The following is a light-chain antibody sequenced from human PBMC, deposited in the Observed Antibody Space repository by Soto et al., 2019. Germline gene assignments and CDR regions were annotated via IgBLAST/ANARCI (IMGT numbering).Light chain of an antibody. CDR1: SSDVGGYNY. CDR2: EVS. J-gene: IGLJ2*01. CDR3: SSYAGSNIGV. V-gene: IGLV2-8*01. Sequence: QSALTQPPSASGSPGQSVTISCTGTSSDVGGYNYVSWYQQYPGKAPKLLIHEVSKRPSGVPDRFSASKSGNTASLTVSGLQAEDEADYYCSSYAGSNIGVFGGGTKVTVL.